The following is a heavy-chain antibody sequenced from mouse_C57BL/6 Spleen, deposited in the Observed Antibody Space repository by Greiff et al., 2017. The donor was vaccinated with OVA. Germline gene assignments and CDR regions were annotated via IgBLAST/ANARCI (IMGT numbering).Heavy chain of an antibody. CDR1: GYTFTSSG. Sequence: VQLQQSGAELARPGASVKLSCKASGYTFTSSGISWVKQRTGQGLEWIGEIYPRSGNTYYNEKFKGKATLTADKSSSTAYMELRSLTSEDSAVYFCARGDDYDALLAMDYWGQGTSVTVSS. CDR3: ARGDDYDALLAMDY. V-gene: IGHV1-81*01. CDR2: IYPRSGNT. D-gene: IGHD2-4*01. J-gene: IGHJ4*01.